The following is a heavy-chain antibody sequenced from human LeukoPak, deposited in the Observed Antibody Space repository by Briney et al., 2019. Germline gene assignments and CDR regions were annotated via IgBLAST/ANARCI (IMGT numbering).Heavy chain of an antibody. J-gene: IGHJ3*02. CDR2: INSDGSSI. V-gene: IGHV3-74*01. CDR1: GFSFSSHR. Sequence: PGGSLRLSCAASGFSFSSHRMHWVRQDPGKGLVWVSRINSDGSSITYADSVKGRFTISRDNAKNTLYLQMNSLGVEDTAVFYCVSSEWYAAFDIWGQGTMVTVSS. D-gene: IGHD6-19*01. CDR3: VSSEWYAAFDI.